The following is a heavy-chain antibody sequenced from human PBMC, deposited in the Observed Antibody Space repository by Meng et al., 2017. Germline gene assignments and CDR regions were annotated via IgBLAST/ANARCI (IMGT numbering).Heavy chain of an antibody. D-gene: IGHD5-12*01. CDR2: IKSKTDGGTT. CDR3: TTSIVATIGGGY. CDR1: GFTFSNAW. J-gene: IGHJ4*02. Sequence: GESLKISCAACGFTFSNAWMSWVRQAPGKGLEWVGRIKSKTDGGTTDYAAPVKGRFTLSRDDAKNTLYLQMNSLKTEDTAVYYCTTSIVATIGGGYWGQGTLVTVSS. V-gene: IGHV3-15*01.